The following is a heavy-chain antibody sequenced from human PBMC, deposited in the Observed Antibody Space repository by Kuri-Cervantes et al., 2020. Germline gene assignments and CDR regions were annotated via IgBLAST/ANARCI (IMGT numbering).Heavy chain of an antibody. J-gene: IGHJ4*02. CDR3: ARVDSWYGSSALDH. CDR1: GGSISSYY. V-gene: IGHV4-59*08. Sequence: SETLSLTCTVSGGSISSYYWSWIRQPPGKGLEWIGYIYYSGSTNYNPSLKSRVTISVDTSKNQFSLKLSSVTAADTAVYYCARVDSWYGSSALDHWGQGTLVTVSS. D-gene: IGHD6-13*01. CDR2: IYYSGST.